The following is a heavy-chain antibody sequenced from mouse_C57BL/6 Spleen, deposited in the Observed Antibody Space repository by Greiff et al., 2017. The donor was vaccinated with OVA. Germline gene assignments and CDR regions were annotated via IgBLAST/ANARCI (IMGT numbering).Heavy chain of an antibody. CDR2: ISSGSSTI. J-gene: IGHJ4*01. CDR1: GFTFSDYG. D-gene: IGHD2-1*01. V-gene: IGHV5-17*01. CDR3: GRSGNFYAMDY. Sequence: DVMLVESGGGLVKPGGSLKLSCAASGFTFSDYGMHWVRQAPEKGLEWVAYISSGSSTIYYADTVKGRFTISRDNAKNTLFLQLTSLGSEDTAMYYCGRSGNFYAMDYWGQGTSVTVSS.